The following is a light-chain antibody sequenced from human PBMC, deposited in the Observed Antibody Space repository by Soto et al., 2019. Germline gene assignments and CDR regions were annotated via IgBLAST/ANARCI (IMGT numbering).Light chain of an antibody. CDR2: GAS. J-gene: IGKJ4*01. V-gene: IGKV3-15*01. CDR1: QTINNN. CDR3: QQYGSSPLT. Sequence: VKTQAPATLSVSPGERATLSCRASQTINNNVAWYQLKDGQVPRLLIYGASTRAADVPARFSGGGSGAEFTLTISSLQSEDFAEYHCQQYGSSPLTCGGGTKV.